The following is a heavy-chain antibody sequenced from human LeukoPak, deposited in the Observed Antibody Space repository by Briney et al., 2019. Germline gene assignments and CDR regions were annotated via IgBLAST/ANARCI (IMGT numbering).Heavy chain of an antibody. D-gene: IGHD4-11*01. V-gene: IGHV4-34*01. CDR1: GFSVSNTY. Sequence: GSLRLSCAASGFSVSNTYMSWIRQPPGKRLEWIGEINHGGHTNYNPSLKSRVAMSVDTSKNQFSLNLGSVTAADTAVYYCVRGLYSRDAGYWGQGTLVTVSS. CDR3: VRGLYSRDAGY. J-gene: IGHJ4*02. CDR2: INHGGHT.